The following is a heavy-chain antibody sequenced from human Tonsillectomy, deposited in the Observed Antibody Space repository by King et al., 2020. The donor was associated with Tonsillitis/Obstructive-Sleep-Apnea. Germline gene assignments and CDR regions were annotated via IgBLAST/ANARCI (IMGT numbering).Heavy chain of an antibody. CDR1: GGSFSGYC. D-gene: IGHD6-19*01. Sequence: VQLQQWGAGLLKPSETLSLTCAVYGGSFSGYCWSWIRQPPGKGLEWIGEINHSGSTNYNPSLKSRVTILVDTSKNQFSLNLTSVTAADTAVYYCARGRRSSGWFEGDYYYYYMDVWGKGTTVTVSS. J-gene: IGHJ6*03. CDR3: ARGRRSSGWFEGDYYYYYMDV. CDR2: INHSGST. V-gene: IGHV4-34*01.